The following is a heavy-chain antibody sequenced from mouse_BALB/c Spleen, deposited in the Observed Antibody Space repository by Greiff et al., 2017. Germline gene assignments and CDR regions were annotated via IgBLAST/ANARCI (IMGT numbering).Heavy chain of an antibody. J-gene: IGHJ2*01. CDR2: IDPSDSET. Sequence: VKLMESGPQLVRPGASVKISCKASGYSFTSYWMHWVKQRPGQGLEWIGMIDPSDSETRLNQKFKDKATLTVDKSSSTAYMQLSSPTSEDSAVYYCARSGDYDEEVFDYWGQGTTLTVSS. D-gene: IGHD2-4*01. CDR1: GYSFTSYW. V-gene: IGHV1S126*01. CDR3: ARSGDYDEEVFDY.